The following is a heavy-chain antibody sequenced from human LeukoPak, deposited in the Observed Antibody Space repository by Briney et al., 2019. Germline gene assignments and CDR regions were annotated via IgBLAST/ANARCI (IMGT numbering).Heavy chain of an antibody. Sequence: GGSLRLSCAASGFIFSDYYLIWIRQAPGEGLEWISYISSSGRTIYYADSVKGRFTISRDNAKNSLYLQMNSLRAENSAVYYCARQLRRYYYDTSGYNDWGQGTLVTVSS. CDR3: ARQLRRYYYDTSGYND. V-gene: IGHV3-11*04. J-gene: IGHJ4*02. CDR1: GFIFSDYY. CDR2: ISSSGRTI. D-gene: IGHD3-22*01.